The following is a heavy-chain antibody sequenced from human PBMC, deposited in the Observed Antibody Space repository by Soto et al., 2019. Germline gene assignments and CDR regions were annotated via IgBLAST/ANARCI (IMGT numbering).Heavy chain of an antibody. V-gene: IGHV2-5*02. J-gene: IGHJ4*02. D-gene: IGHD4-17*01. Sequence: QITLKESGPPLVRPAQTLTLTCAFSGFSLTTTSMGVAWIRQPPGKALEWLALIYWDDDQRYSPSLKDRLTISKDTSRSRVVLPISHMNPADTGPFFFAHAGDYDLLSFDHWGPGTLVTVSS. CDR1: GFSLTTTSMG. CDR3: AHAGDYDLLSFDH. CDR2: IYWDDDQ.